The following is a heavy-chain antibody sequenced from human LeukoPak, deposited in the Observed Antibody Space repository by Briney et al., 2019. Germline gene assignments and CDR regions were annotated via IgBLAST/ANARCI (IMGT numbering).Heavy chain of an antibody. J-gene: IGHJ6*03. V-gene: IGHV3-53*01. CDR2: IYSGGPT. D-gene: IGHD6-19*01. CDR1: GFTVSSKY. CDR3: ARESLFIDMMAVANRSFSMDV. Sequence: GSLRLSCAASGFTVSSKYMSWVRQAPGKGLEGVSLIYSGGPTSYADSVKGRFTISRDNTENTLYLQMNSLRAEDTAVYYCARESLFIDMMAVANRSFSMDVWGKGTTVTVSS.